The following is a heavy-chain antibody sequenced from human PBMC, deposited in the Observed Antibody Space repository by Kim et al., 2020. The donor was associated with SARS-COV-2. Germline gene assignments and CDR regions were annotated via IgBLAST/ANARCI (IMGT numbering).Heavy chain of an antibody. V-gene: IGHV3-30*18. J-gene: IGHJ6*03. Sequence: GGSLRLSCAVSGFTFSRYAMHWVRQAPGKGLEWVAVISYDGSNKYYADSVKGRFTISRDNSKNTLYLQMNSLRAEDTAVYYCAKGDCSSTSCYFRYYYYYMDVWGKGTTVTVSS. D-gene: IGHD2-2*01. CDR1: GFTFSRYA. CDR3: AKGDCSSTSCYFRYYYYYMDV. CDR2: ISYDGSNK.